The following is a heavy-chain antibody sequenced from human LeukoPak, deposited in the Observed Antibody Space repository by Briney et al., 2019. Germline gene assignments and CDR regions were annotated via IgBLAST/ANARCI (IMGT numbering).Heavy chain of an antibody. V-gene: IGHV3-30*09. CDR3: ARGYGGKTGYFDY. Sequence: GGSLRLSCAASGFTFCNYPVHWVREAPGKGVEWVALISYDGSNKYYADSVKGRFAISRDNSKNTLYLQMNSLRVEDTAVYYCARGYGGKTGYFDYWGQGTLVTVSS. CDR2: ISYDGSNK. J-gene: IGHJ4*02. CDR1: GFTFCNYP. D-gene: IGHD4-23*01.